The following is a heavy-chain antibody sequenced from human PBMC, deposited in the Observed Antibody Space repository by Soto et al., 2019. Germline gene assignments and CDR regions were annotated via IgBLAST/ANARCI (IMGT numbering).Heavy chain of an antibody. Sequence: ASLKVSGKASGYTFTSYGVSWVRQAPGQGLEWMGWISVKNGNTNYGQKFQGRVTMTTDTSTSTAYMELRSLRSDDTAVYYCARGPITGHNWFDPWGQGTLVTVSS. CDR1: GYTFTSYG. D-gene: IGHD1-20*01. CDR3: ARGPITGHNWFDP. J-gene: IGHJ5*02. CDR2: ISVKNGNT. V-gene: IGHV1-18*01.